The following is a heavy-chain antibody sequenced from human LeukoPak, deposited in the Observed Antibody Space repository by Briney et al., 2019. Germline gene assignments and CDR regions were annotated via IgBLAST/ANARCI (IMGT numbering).Heavy chain of an antibody. V-gene: IGHV4-59*01. D-gene: IGHD6-13*01. CDR2: IYYSGST. CDR1: GASISSYY. J-gene: IGHJ4*02. Sequence: SETLSFTCTVSGASISSYYWSWIRQPPGKGLEGIGYIYYSGSTNYNPSLKSRVTISVDTSKNQFSLKLSSVTAADTAVYYCARGYSSSWLGYWGQGPLVPVSS. CDR3: ARGYSSSWLGY.